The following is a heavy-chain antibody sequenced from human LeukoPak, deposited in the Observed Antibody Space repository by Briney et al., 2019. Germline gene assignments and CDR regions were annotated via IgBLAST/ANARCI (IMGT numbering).Heavy chain of an antibody. Sequence: PGGSLRLSCAASGFTFSSYWMSWVRQAPGKGLEWVANIKQDGSEKYYVDSVKGRFTISRDNAKNSLYLQMNSLRAEDTAVYYCARGVSSGWYDRDDAFDIWGQGTMVTVSS. J-gene: IGHJ3*02. CDR3: ARGVSSGWYDRDDAFDI. CDR2: IKQDGSEK. D-gene: IGHD6-19*01. CDR1: GFTFSSYW. V-gene: IGHV3-7*01.